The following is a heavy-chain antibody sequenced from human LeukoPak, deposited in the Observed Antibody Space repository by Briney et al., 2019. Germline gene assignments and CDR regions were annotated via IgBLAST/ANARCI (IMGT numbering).Heavy chain of an antibody. D-gene: IGHD3-22*01. CDR2: ISYDGSNK. V-gene: IGHV3-30*18. CDR3: AKHLRTHYYDSSGYYPSIDY. J-gene: IGHJ4*02. CDR1: GFTFSSYG. Sequence: GRSLRLSCAASGFTFSSYGMHWVRQAPGKGLEWVAVISYDGSNKYYADSVKGRFTISRDNSKNTLYLQMNSLRAEDTAVYYCAKHLRTHYYDSSGYYPSIDYWGQGTLVTVSS.